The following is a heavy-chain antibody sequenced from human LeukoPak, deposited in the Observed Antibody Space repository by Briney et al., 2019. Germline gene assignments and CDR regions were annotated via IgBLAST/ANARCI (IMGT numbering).Heavy chain of an antibody. J-gene: IGHJ3*02. D-gene: IGHD3-3*01. CDR3: AKDDSITIFGVVSYDAFDI. CDR1: GFTFSSYA. CDR2: ISGSGGST. Sequence: GGSLRLSCAASGFTFSSYAMSWVRQAPGKGLERVSAISGSGGSTYYADSVKGRFTISRDNSKNTLYLQMNSLRAEDTAVYYCAKDDSITIFGVVSYDAFDIWGQGTMVTVSS. V-gene: IGHV3-23*01.